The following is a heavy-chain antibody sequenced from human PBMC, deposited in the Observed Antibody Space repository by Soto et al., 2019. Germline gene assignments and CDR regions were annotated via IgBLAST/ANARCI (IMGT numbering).Heavy chain of an antibody. V-gene: IGHV1-18*01. CDR1: GYTFTNYG. J-gene: IGHJ4*02. D-gene: IGHD3-16*02. CDR3: ARGVGSGELSPASY. Sequence: GASVKVSCKASGYTFTNYGISWVRQAPGQGLEWMGWINTYNGNTNHAQKLQGRVTMTTDTSTSTAYMELRSLRSDDTAVYYCARGVGSGELSPASYWGQGTLVTVSS. CDR2: INTYNGNT.